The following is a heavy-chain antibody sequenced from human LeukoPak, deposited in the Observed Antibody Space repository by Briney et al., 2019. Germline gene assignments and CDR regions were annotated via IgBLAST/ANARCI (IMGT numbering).Heavy chain of an antibody. D-gene: IGHD3-10*01. CDR2: IYYSGST. CDR3: ARDVHYGAYYCMDV. Sequence: SETLSLTCTVSGGSISSYYWSWIRQPPGKGLEWIGYIYYSGSTNYNPSLKSRVTISVDTSKNQFSLKLSSVTAADTAVYYCARDVHYGAYYCMDVWGKGTTVTVSS. CDR1: GGSISSYY. V-gene: IGHV4-59*01. J-gene: IGHJ6*03.